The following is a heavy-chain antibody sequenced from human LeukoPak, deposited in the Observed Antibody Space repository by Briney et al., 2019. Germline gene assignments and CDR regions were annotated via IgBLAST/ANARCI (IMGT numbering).Heavy chain of an antibody. J-gene: IGHJ4*02. CDR1: GCTFTGYY. V-gene: IGHV1-2*04. CDR3: ARDATYSSSSNYFDY. CDR2: INPNSGGT. Sequence: ASVKVSCKASGCTFTGYYMHWVRQAPGRGPERMGWINPNSGGTNYAQKFQGWVTMTRDTSISTAYMELSRLRSDDTAVYYCARDATYSSSSNYFDYWGQGTLVTVSS. D-gene: IGHD6-6*01.